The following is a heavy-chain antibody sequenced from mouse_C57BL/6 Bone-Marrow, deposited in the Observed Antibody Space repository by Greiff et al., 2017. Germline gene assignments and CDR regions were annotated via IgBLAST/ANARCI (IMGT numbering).Heavy chain of an antibody. D-gene: IGHD2-3*01. CDR1: GYAFSSYW. V-gene: IGHV1-80*01. CDR2: IYPGDGDT. J-gene: IGHJ3*01. Sequence: VQLQQSGAELVKPGASVKISCKASGYAFSSYWMNRVKQRPGKGLEWIGQIYPGDGDTNYNGKFKGKATLTADKSSSTAYMQLSSLTSEDSAVYFCALYDWFAYWGQGTLVTVSA. CDR3: ALYDWFAY.